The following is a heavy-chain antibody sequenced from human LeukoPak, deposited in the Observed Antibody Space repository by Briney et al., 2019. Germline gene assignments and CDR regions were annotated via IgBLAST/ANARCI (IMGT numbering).Heavy chain of an antibody. J-gene: IGHJ5*02. CDR3: ARSTSYCSSTSCYSGWFDP. Sequence: PGGSLRLSCAASGFTFSSYSMNWVCQAPGKGLEWVSSISSSSSYIYYADSVKGRFTISRDNAKNSLYLQMNSLRAEDTAVYYCARSTSYCSSTSCYSGWFDPWGQGTLVTVSS. CDR2: ISSSSSYI. D-gene: IGHD2-2*01. CDR1: GFTFSSYS. V-gene: IGHV3-21*01.